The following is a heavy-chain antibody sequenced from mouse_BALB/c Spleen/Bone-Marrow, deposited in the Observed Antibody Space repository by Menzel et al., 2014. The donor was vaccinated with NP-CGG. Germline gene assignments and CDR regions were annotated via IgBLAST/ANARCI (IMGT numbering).Heavy chain of an antibody. J-gene: IGHJ4*01. Sequence: DLVKPGASVKLSCKASGYTFTSYWINWMKQRPGQGLEWIGRIAPGSGSTYYNEMFKGKATPTVDTSSSTAYIQLSSLSSEDSAVYFCARFPIYYGNYGAMDYWGQGTSVTVSS. D-gene: IGHD2-1*01. CDR2: IAPGSGST. V-gene: IGHV1S41*01. CDR3: ARFPIYYGNYGAMDY. CDR1: GYTFTSYW.